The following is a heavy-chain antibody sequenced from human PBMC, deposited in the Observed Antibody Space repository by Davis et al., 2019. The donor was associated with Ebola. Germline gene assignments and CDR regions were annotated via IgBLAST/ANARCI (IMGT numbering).Heavy chain of an antibody. V-gene: IGHV4-59*12. CDR2: IHDSGST. J-gene: IGHJ5*02. Sequence: MPSETLSLTCTVSGGSISGDYWSWIRQPPGKGLEWIGYIHDSGSTNYNPSLKSRVTISVDRSKNQFSLKLSSVTAADTAVYYCARVFYNWFDPWGQGTLVTVSS. CDR3: ARVFYNWFDP. CDR1: GGSISGDY. D-gene: IGHD2/OR15-2a*01.